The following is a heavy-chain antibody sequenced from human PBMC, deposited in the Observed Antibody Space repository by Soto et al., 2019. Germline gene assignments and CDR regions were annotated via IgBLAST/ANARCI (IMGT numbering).Heavy chain of an antibody. CDR2: IKSKTDGGTT. D-gene: IGHD3-22*01. V-gene: IGHV3-15*01. J-gene: IGHJ3*02. Sequence: LRLSCAASGFTFSNAWMSWVRQAPGKGLEWVGRIKSKTDGGTTDYAAPVKGRFTISRDDSKNTLYLQMNSLKTEDTAVYYSTTETTGYYDSSGYLAFDIWGQGTMVTVS. CDR3: TTETTGYYDSSGYLAFDI. CDR1: GFTFSNAW.